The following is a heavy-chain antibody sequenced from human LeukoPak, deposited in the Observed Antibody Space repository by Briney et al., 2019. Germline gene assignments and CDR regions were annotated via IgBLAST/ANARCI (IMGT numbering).Heavy chain of an antibody. CDR2: ISAYNGNT. Sequence: ASVKVSCKASGYTFTSYGISWVRQAPGQGLEWMGWISAYNGNTNYAQKLQGRVTMTTDTSTSTAYMELRSLRSDDTAVYYCARDFPSPYSSSSYWGVPVDYWGQGTLVTVSS. J-gene: IGHJ4*02. D-gene: IGHD6-13*01. V-gene: IGHV1-18*01. CDR1: GYTFTSYG. CDR3: ARDFPSPYSSSSYWGVPVDY.